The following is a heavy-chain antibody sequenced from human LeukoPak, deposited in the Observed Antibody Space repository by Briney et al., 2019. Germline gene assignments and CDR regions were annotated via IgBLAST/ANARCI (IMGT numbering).Heavy chain of an antibody. D-gene: IGHD3-3*01. CDR3: AKAMYYDFWSGDEAFDI. Sequence: PGGSLRLSCAASGFTFDDYAMHWVRQAPGKGLEWVSGISWNSGSIGYADSVKGRFTISRDNAKNSLYLQMNSLRAEDMALYYCAKAMYYDFWSGDEAFDIWGQGTMVTVSS. CDR1: GFTFDDYA. J-gene: IGHJ3*02. V-gene: IGHV3-9*03. CDR2: ISWNSGSI.